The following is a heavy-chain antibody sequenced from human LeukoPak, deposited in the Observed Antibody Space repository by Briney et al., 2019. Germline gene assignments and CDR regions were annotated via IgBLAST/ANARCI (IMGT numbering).Heavy chain of an antibody. CDR2: IIPSGNNT. J-gene: IGHJ4*01. CDR1: GYTFTTYH. D-gene: IGHD3-10*01. V-gene: IGHV1-46*01. Sequence: ASVKVSCKASGYTFTTYHMHWVRQAPGQGLEWMGIIIPSGNNTNYAQKFQGRVTMTKDTSTNTVYMELSSLRSEDAAIYYCAREAYGSETYYSVDYWGHGTLVTVSS. CDR3: AREAYGSETYYSVDY.